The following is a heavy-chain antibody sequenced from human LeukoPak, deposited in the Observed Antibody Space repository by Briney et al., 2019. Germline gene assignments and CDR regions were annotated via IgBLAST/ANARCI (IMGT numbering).Heavy chain of an antibody. V-gene: IGHV3-23*01. CDR3: AKVAYNHSRQWLVRSPFDY. D-gene: IGHD6-19*01. Sequence: QPGGSLRLSCAASGFSFNNYAMVWVRQAPGKGLEWVSSISGAGANSLHADFVKDRFTISRDNSKKTLYLQMRSLRVEDTAVYYCAKVAYNHSRQWLVRSPFDYWGQGNLVTVSS. CDR2: ISGAGANS. CDR1: GFSFNNYA. J-gene: IGHJ4*02.